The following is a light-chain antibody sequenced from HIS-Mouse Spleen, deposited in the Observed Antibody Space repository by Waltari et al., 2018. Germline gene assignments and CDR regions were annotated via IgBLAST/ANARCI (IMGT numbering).Light chain of an antibody. J-gene: IGLJ3*02. CDR2: EGS. Sequence: QSALTQPASVAGSPGQSITISCTGTSMDDGSYNLVSWYQQHPGKAPKLMIYEGSKRPSGVSNRFSGSKSGNTASLTISGLQAEDEADYYCCSYAGSSTYWVFGGGTKLTVL. CDR3: CSYAGSSTYWV. CDR1: SMDDGSYNL. V-gene: IGLV2-23*01.